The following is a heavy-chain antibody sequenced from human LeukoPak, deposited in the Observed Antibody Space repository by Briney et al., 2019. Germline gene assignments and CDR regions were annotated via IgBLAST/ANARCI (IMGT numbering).Heavy chain of an antibody. CDR2: INAYNGDT. CDR1: NYTFTSYG. V-gene: IGHV1-18*01. CDR3: ARDLYWDYFKISSSYEAPSFDI. J-gene: IGHJ3*02. Sequence: ASVKVSCKASNYTFTSYGISWVRQAPGQGLEWMAWINAYNGDTNYAQKLQGRVTLTTDTSTSTAYMELRSLRSDDTAVYYCARDLYWDYFKISSSYEAPSFDIWGQGTMVTVSS. D-gene: IGHD1-26*01.